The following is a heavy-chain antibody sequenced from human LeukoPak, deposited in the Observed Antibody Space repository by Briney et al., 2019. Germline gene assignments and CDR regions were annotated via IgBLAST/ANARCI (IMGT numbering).Heavy chain of an antibody. CDR3: ARDPAPGSGSYWEFDY. CDR1: GGSISSGGHS. J-gene: IGHJ4*02. V-gene: IGHV4-30-2*01. D-gene: IGHD1-26*01. Sequence: SETLSLTCTVSGGSISSGGHSWSWIRQPPGKGLEWIGYIYHSGSGSTYYNPSLKSRVTISIDKSKNQFSLKLSSVTAADTAVYYCARDPAPGSGSYWEFDYWGQGTLVTVSS. CDR2: IYHSGSGST.